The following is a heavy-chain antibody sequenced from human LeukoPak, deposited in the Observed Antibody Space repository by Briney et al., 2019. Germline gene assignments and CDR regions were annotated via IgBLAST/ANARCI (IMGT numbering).Heavy chain of an antibody. D-gene: IGHD5-12*01. Sequence: SSETLSLTCTVSGGSIKSYYWHWIRQPPGKGLEWIGYISYSGSTNYNPSLKSRVTISIDTSKNQFSLKLSSVTAAYTLVYHCAISGGYSGYDVDYWGQGTLVTVSS. V-gene: IGHV4-59*01. CDR1: GGSIKSYY. J-gene: IGHJ4*02. CDR2: ISYSGST. CDR3: AISGGYSGYDVDY.